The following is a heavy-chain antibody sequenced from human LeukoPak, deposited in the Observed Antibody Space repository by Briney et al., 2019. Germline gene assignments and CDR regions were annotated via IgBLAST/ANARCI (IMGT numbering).Heavy chain of an antibody. Sequence: GGSLRLSCAASGFTFSSYAMSWVRQAPGKGLEWVSSISNSSGSTYYADSVKGRFTISRDNSKNTLYLQMNSLRAEDTAVYYCASGGAPAGYWGQGTLVIVSS. CDR3: ASGGAPAGY. CDR1: GFTFSSYA. D-gene: IGHD6-25*01. V-gene: IGHV3-23*01. J-gene: IGHJ4*02. CDR2: ISNSSGST.